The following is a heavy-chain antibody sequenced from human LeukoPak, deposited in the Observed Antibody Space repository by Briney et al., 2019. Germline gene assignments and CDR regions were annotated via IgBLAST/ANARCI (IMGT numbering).Heavy chain of an antibody. CDR2: ISSRSSTI. CDR1: GFTFSSYS. CDR3: ARDGGWDSSSNWFDP. V-gene: IGHV3-48*04. D-gene: IGHD6-13*01. Sequence: PGGSLRLSCAASGFTFSSYSMNWVRQAPGKGLEWVSYISSRSSTIYYADSVKGRFTISKDNAKNSLYLQTNSLRAEDTAVYYCARDGGWDSSSNWFDPWGQGTLVTVSS. J-gene: IGHJ5*02.